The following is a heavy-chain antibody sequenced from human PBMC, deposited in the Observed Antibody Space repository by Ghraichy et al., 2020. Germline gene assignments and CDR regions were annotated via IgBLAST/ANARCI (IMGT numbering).Heavy chain of an antibody. CDR2: IGTAGNT. J-gene: IGHJ2*01. D-gene: IGHD6-19*01. Sequence: LSLTCAASGFTFSSYDMHWARQPTGKGLEWVSGIGTAGNTFYTDSVKGRFTISRENAKNSLYLQLDSLRVGDTAVYYCARVRGSSAWNWYFDLWGRGTQVTVSS. V-gene: IGHV3-13*01. CDR3: ARVRGSSAWNWYFDL. CDR1: GFTFSSYD.